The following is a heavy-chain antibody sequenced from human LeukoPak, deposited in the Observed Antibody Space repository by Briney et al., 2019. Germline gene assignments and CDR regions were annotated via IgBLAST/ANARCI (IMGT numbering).Heavy chain of an antibody. Sequence: ASVKVSCKASGYTFTGYHIHWVRQAPGQGPEWMAWINPNSGGTKYAQKFQGRVTMTRDTSISTAYMEMSRLTSDDTAVYYCATKQIVGATYFDYWGQGTLVTVSS. D-gene: IGHD1-26*01. CDR1: GYTFTGYH. CDR2: INPNSGGT. J-gene: IGHJ4*02. V-gene: IGHV1-2*02. CDR3: ATKQIVGATYFDY.